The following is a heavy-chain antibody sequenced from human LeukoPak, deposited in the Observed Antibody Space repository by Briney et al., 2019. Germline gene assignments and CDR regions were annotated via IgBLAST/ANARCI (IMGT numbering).Heavy chain of an antibody. J-gene: IGHJ5*02. CDR1: GGTFSSYA. V-gene: IGHV1-69*05. Sequence: GASVKVSCKXSGGTFSSYAISWVRQAPGQGLERMGWIIPIFGTANYAQKFQGRVTITTDESTSTAYMELSSLRSEDTAVYYCARGVPSSIAARPQDNWFDPWGQGTLVTVSS. CDR2: IIPIFGTA. D-gene: IGHD6-6*01. CDR3: ARGVPSSIAARPQDNWFDP.